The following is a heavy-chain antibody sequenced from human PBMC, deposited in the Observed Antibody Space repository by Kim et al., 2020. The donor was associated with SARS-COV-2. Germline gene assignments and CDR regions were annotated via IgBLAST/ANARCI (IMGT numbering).Heavy chain of an antibody. CDR3: ARLGGWYYYYYGMDV. D-gene: IGHD6-19*01. Sequence: DTVKGRFTISRDNSKNSLYLQMNSLRTEDTALYYWARLGGWYYYYYGMDVWGQGTTVTVSS. V-gene: IGHV3-43*01. J-gene: IGHJ6*02.